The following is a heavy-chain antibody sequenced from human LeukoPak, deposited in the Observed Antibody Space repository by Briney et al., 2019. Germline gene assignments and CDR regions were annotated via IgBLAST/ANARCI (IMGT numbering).Heavy chain of an antibody. CDR2: VDPEDGET. Sequence: GAPVKISCKVSGYTFTDYYMHWVQQAPGKGLEWMGLVDPEDGETIYAEKFQGRVTITADTSTDTAYMELSSLRSEDTAVYYCATRSYCSSTSCRGYFDYWGQGTLVTVSS. CDR3: ATRSYCSSTSCRGYFDY. J-gene: IGHJ4*02. D-gene: IGHD2-2*01. V-gene: IGHV1-69-2*01. CDR1: GYTFTDYY.